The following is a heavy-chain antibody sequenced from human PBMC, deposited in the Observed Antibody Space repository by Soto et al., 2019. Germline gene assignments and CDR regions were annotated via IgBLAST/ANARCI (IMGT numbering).Heavy chain of an antibody. V-gene: IGHV5-10-1*01. D-gene: IGHD3-3*01. CDR1: GYSFTSYW. J-gene: IGHJ6*02. CDR3: EMLRVRFLDHSYGIDV. CDR2: IDPSDSYT. Sequence: PGEALKISCKGSGYSFTSYWISWVRQMPGKGLEWMGRIDPSDSYTNYSPSFQGHVTISADKSISTAYLQWSSLKASDTAMSYCEMLRVRFLDHSYGIDVRGHGIMVTV.